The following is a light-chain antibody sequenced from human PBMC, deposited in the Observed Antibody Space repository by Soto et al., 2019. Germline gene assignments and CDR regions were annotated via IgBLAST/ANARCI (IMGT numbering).Light chain of an antibody. CDR1: QEISNY. Sequence: DIQMIQSPSSLSASVGDRVTITCQASQEISNYLNWYQQEPGKAPKLLIYDASNLERGVPSRFSGRGSGTDFTFTISSLQPEDFATYYCQQYDHLPRTFGRGTKVEIK. V-gene: IGKV1-33*01. J-gene: IGKJ1*01. CDR2: DAS. CDR3: QQYDHLPRT.